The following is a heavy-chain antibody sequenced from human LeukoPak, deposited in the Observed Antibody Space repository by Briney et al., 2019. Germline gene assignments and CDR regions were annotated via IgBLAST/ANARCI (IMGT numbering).Heavy chain of an antibody. J-gene: IGHJ4*02. Sequence: GGSLSLSCEGSGFTLSNYVMHWVPQTPGKGLVWVSRLPTDGSPASYADSVKGRFTVSRDNAKNTLYLQMNSLRPEDTAVYYCATELDWLLFDYWGQGALVTVSS. V-gene: IGHV3-74*01. CDR2: LPTDGSPA. CDR3: ATELDWLLFDY. D-gene: IGHD3-9*01. CDR1: GFTLSNYV.